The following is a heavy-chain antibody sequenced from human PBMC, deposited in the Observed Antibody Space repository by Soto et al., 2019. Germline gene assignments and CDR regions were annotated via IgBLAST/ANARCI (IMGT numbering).Heavy chain of an antibody. Sequence: SETLSLTCAVYGGSFSGYYWSGIRQPPGKGLEWIGEINHSGSTNYNPSLKRRVTISVDTSKNQFSLKLSSVTAADTAVYYCARGSGVYSSGWYQDYYYYYGMDVWGQGTTVTVSS. CDR3: ARGSGVYSSGWYQDYYYYYGMDV. V-gene: IGHV4-34*01. D-gene: IGHD6-19*01. J-gene: IGHJ6*02. CDR1: GGSFSGYY. CDR2: INHSGST.